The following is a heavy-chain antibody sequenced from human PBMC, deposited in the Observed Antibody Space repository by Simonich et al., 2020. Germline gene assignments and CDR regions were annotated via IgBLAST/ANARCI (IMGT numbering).Heavy chain of an antibody. D-gene: IGHD2-15*01. CDR3: ARASRGTWWYYYFDY. Sequence: QVQLVQSGAEVKKPGASVKVSCKASGYTFTSYGISWVRQAPGQGLEWRGGNVPGKGVEWRGETSAYKGNTNYAQKLQGRGTMTTDKSTSTAYMELRSLRSDDTAVYYCARASRGTWWYYYFDYWGQGTLVTVSS. CDR2: TSAYKGNT. V-gene: IGHV1-18*01. CDR1: GYTFTSYG. J-gene: IGHJ4*02.